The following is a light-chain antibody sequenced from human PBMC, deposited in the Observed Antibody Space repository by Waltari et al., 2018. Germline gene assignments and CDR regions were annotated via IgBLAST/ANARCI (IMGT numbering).Light chain of an antibody. Sequence: QSALTQPASVSGSPGQSIIISCTGTSSDIGTYSLVSWYQPHPGKAPKLIIYEVNELPSGVSDRFSGSKSGNTASLAISGLQTEDEADYYCSSYAGANLVKFGGGTKLTVL. V-gene: IGLV2-23*02. CDR2: EVN. CDR3: SSYAGANLVK. J-gene: IGLJ2*01. CDR1: SSDIGTYSL.